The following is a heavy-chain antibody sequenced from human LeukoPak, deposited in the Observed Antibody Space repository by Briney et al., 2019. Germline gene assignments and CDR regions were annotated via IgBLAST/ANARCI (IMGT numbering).Heavy chain of an antibody. V-gene: IGHV4-59*01. CDR1: GGSISSYY. D-gene: IGHD3-22*01. J-gene: IGHJ6*02. CDR3: ARDRSSGYYYYYYGMDV. Sequence: PSETLSLTCTVSGGSISSYYWSWIRQPPGKGLEWIGYIYYSGSTNYNPSLKSRVTISVDTSKNQFSLKLSSVTAADTAVYYCARDRSSGYYYYYYGMDVWGQGTTVTVSS. CDR2: IYYSGST.